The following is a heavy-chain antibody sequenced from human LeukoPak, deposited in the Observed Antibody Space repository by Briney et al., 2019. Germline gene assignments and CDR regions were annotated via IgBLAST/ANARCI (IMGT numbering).Heavy chain of an antibody. D-gene: IGHD6-13*01. V-gene: IGHV3-30*02. J-gene: IGHJ4*02. Sequence: GGSLTLSCAASGFTFSNYAMHWVRQAPGKGLQWVAFIRYDGSDKFYADSVKGRFTISRDNSKNTLYLQMNSLRAEDTALYYCAKDQSSWYNFDYWGQGTLVTVSS. CDR1: GFTFSNYA. CDR2: IRYDGSDK. CDR3: AKDQSSWYNFDY.